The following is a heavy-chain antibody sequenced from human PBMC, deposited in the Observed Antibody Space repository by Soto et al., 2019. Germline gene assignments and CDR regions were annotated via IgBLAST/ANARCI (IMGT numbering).Heavy chain of an antibody. CDR1: GYTLKNYG. CDR3: VLGGLETGYYRDMDY. V-gene: IGHV1-18*04. D-gene: IGHD3-9*01. CDR2: ISAYNGDT. Sequence: ASVKVSCKASGYTLKNYGINWVRQAPGRGLEWVAWISAYNGDTSYAQHLQGRVTVTTETLTNTAYMELRSLRPDDTAVYFCVLGGLETGYYRDMDYWGQGTLVTVSS. J-gene: IGHJ4*02.